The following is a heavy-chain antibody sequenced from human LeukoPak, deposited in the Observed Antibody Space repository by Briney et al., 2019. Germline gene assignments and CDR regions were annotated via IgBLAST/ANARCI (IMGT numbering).Heavy chain of an antibody. V-gene: IGHV3-53*01. Sequence: GGSLRLSCAVSGFTVSSNYMSWVRQAPGKRLEWVSVIYSGGTTYYADSVKGRFTISRDNSKNTLYLQMNSLRAEDTAVYYCGRYDSSGDYFDYWGQGTLVTVSS. CDR2: IYSGGTT. J-gene: IGHJ4*02. D-gene: IGHD3-22*01. CDR1: GFTVSSNY. CDR3: GRYDSSGDYFDY.